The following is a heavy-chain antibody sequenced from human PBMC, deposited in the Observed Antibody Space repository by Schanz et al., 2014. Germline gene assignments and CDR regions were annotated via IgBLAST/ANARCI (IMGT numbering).Heavy chain of an antibody. V-gene: IGHV3-30*03. CDR1: GFTFRSHG. D-gene: IGHD5-18*01. CDR2: ISYDGNNK. Sequence: QVQLVESGGGVVQPGRSLRLSCAASGFTFRSHGMHWVRQAPGKGLEWVALISYDGNNKFYTDSVKGRFTISRDNSRNTLYLEIDTLRPEDTAVYFCAREMDTAIGDYRGQGTLVTVSS. CDR3: AREMDTAIGDY. J-gene: IGHJ4*02.